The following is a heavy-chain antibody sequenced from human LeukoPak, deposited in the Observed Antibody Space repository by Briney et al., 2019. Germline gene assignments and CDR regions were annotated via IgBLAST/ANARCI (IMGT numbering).Heavy chain of an antibody. J-gene: IGHJ4*02. CDR3: ARVTAAGTYDY. CDR2: ISSSGST. V-gene: IGHV4-61*02. Sequence: SETLSLTCTVSGDSISSGDYYWSWIRQPAGKGLEWIGRISSSGSTNYNPSLKSRVTISVDTSKNQFSLKLSSVTAADTAVYFCARVTAAGTYDYWGQGTLVTVSS. D-gene: IGHD6-13*01. CDR1: GDSISSGDYY.